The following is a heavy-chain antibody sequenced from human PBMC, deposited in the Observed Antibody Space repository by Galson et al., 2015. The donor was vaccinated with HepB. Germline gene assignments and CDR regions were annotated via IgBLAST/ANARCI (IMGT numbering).Heavy chain of an antibody. CDR1: GYTFTSYA. J-gene: IGHJ6*03. V-gene: IGHV1-3*01. Sequence: SVKVSCKASGYTFTSYAMHWVRQAPGQRLEWMGWINAGNGNTKYSQKFQGRVTITRDTSASTAYMELSSLRSEDTAVYYCASGSYAVGGGYYYYYYMDVWGKGTTVTVSS. CDR2: INAGNGNT. CDR3: ASGSYAVGGGYYYYYYMDV. D-gene: IGHD1-26*01.